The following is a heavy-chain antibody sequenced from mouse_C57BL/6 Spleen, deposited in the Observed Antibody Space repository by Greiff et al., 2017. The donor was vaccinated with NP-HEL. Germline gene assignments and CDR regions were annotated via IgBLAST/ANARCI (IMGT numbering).Heavy chain of an antibody. V-gene: IGHV1-52*01. Sequence: QVQLKQPGAELVRPGSSVKLSCKASGYTFTSYWMHWVKQRPIQGLEWIGNIDPSDSETHYNQKFKDKATLTVDKSSSTAYMQLSSLTSEDSAVYYCARGITTVGVDYWGQGTTLTVSS. D-gene: IGHD1-1*01. J-gene: IGHJ2*01. CDR1: GYTFTSYW. CDR2: IDPSDSET. CDR3: ARGITTVGVDY.